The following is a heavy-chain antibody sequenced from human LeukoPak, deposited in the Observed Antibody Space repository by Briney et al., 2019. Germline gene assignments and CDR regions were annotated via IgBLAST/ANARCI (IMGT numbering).Heavy chain of an antibody. V-gene: IGHV4-59*01. J-gene: IGHJ5*02. CDR1: GGSISSYY. CDR2: IYYSGST. D-gene: IGHD4-17*01. Sequence: SETLSLTCTVSGGSISSYYWSWIRQPPGKGLEWIGYIYYSGSTNYNPSLKSRVTISVDTSKNQFSLKLSSVTAADTAVYYCARVRNYGDYVWFDPWGQGTLVTVSS. CDR3: ARVRNYGDYVWFDP.